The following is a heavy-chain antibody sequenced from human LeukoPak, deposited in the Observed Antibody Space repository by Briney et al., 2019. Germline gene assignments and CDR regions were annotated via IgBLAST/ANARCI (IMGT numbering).Heavy chain of an antibody. Sequence: GGSLRLSCAASGFTFRSYWMSWVLQALGKGLEWVANINQNGSEKYFVDSVKGRFTISRDNAKNSLHLQMNTLRAEDTAVYYCARERDGRYFDYWGQGTLVTVSS. CDR3: ARERDGRYFDY. CDR1: GFTFRSYW. CDR2: INQNGSEK. V-gene: IGHV3-7*01. D-gene: IGHD5-24*01. J-gene: IGHJ4*02.